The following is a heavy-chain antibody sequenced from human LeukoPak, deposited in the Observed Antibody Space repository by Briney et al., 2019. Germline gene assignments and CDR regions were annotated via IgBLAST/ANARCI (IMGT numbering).Heavy chain of an antibody. CDR1: GYNFNKYL. CDR2: VYPGDSDT. V-gene: IGHV5-51*01. D-gene: IGHD3/OR15-3a*01. Sequence: GSLKISRKGFGYNFNKYLIGWGRQMPGEGLEWMGIVYPGDSDTRYSPSFQGHVTFSADKSISTAYLQWSSLKASDTVMYYCARQRTGLDSWGPGTLVAVSS. CDR3: ARQRTGLDS. J-gene: IGHJ4*02.